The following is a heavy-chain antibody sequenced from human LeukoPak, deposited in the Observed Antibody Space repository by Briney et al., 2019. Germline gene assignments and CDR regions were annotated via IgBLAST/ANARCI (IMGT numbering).Heavy chain of an antibody. CDR3: VRDLGRFDS. V-gene: IGHV4-4*07. J-gene: IGHJ5*01. CDR2: IYSTGSA. Sequence: PSETLSLTCTVSGDSISGYNWSWIRQPAGKGLEWIGRIYSTGSANYNPSLKSRVTMPVDRSKNQFSLRVSSVTAADTAVYFCVRDLGRFDSWGQGALVLVSS. CDR1: GDSISGYN.